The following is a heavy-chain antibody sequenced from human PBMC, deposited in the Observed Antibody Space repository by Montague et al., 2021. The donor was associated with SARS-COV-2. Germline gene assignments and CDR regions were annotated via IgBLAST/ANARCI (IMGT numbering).Heavy chain of an antibody. CDR2: IYYGGNT. CDR1: GGSISGYY. V-gene: IGHV4-59*01. Sequence: SETLSLTCSISGGSISGYYWSWIRQPPGKGLEWIANIYYGGNTKFNPSLKSRVTIPVDTSKNQVSLKLSSVTAADTTAYCCARHIGKWGFDFWGRGTMVTVAS. D-gene: IGHD2-21*01. CDR3: ARHIGKWGFDF. J-gene: IGHJ3*01.